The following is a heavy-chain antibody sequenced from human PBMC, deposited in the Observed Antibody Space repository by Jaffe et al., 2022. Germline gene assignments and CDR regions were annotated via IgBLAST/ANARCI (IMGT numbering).Heavy chain of an antibody. CDR3: AKDKGGFAFDI. CDR2: ISWNSGSI. CDR1: GFTFDDYA. J-gene: IGHJ3*02. Sequence: EVQLVESGGGLVQPGRSLRLSCAASGFTFDDYAMHWVRQAPGKGLEWVSGISWNSGSIGYADSVKGRFTISRDNAKNSLYLQMNSLRAEDTALYYCAKDKGGFAFDIWGQGTMVTVSS. V-gene: IGHV3-9*01.